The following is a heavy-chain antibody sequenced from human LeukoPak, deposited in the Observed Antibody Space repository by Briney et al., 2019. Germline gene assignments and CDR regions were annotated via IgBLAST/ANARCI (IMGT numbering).Heavy chain of an antibody. V-gene: IGHV4-34*01. D-gene: IGHD3-10*01. CDR3: ARLYGSGNYYNEDY. Sequence: PSETLSLTCAVYGGSFSGYYWSWIRQPPGKGLEWIGEINHSGSTNYNPSLKSRVTISVDTSKNQFSLKLSSVTAAGTAVYYCARLYGSGNYYNEDYWGQGTLVTVSS. J-gene: IGHJ4*02. CDR2: INHSGST. CDR1: GGSFSGYY.